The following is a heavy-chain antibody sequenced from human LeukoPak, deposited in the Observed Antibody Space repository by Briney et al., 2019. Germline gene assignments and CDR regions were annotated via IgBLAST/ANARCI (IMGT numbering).Heavy chain of an antibody. Sequence: PSETLSLTCAVSGYSMSSGYYWGWIRQPPGKGLEWIGRIYTSGSTNYNPSLKSRVTISVDKSKNQFSLKLSSVTAAATAVYYFPREGPGGIWGQGTMVTVSS. CDR1: GYSMSSGYY. V-gene: IGHV4-38-2*02. J-gene: IGHJ3*02. CDR2: IYTSGST. CDR3: PREGPGGI.